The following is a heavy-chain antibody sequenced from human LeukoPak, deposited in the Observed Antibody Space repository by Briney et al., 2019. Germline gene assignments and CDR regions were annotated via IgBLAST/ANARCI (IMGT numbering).Heavy chain of an antibody. V-gene: IGHV3-64*01. CDR1: GFTFSSYA. Sequence: PGGSLRLSCAASGFTFSSYAMHWVRQAPGKGLEYVSAISSNGGSTSYANSVKGRFTISRDNSKNPLYLQMNSLRAEDTAVYYCARDRISSTSNGGAFDIWGQGTMVTVSS. CDR2: ISSNGGST. D-gene: IGHD2-2*01. J-gene: IGHJ3*02. CDR3: ARDRISSTSNGGAFDI.